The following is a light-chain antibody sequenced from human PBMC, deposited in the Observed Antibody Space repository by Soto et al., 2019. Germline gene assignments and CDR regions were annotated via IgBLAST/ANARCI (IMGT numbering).Light chain of an antibody. CDR3: VQSSQFPLT. J-gene: IGKJ1*01. Sequence: DIVLTQTPLSSPVTLGQPASISCRSSQSLVYSDGNTYLSWLQQRPGQPPRLLIYQVSNRFSGVPDRFSGSGAGTDFTLKISRVEAEDVGVYYCVQSSQFPLTFVQGTKVEIK. CDR2: QVS. V-gene: IGKV2-24*01. CDR1: QSLVYSDGNTY.